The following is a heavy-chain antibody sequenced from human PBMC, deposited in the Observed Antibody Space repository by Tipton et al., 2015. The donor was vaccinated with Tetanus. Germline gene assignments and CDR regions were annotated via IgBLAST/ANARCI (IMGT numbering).Heavy chain of an antibody. CDR2: IKSDGTKT. CDR1: GFSFRSYW. Sequence: SLRLSCAASGFSFRSYWMHWVRQSPGKGLVWVSRIKSDGTKTTYADSVKGRFTISRDNAKNSLFLQVNSLRDEDTAVYYCVNFATSWGQGTLVTVSS. CDR3: VNFATS. V-gene: IGHV3-74*03. D-gene: IGHD1-7*01. J-gene: IGHJ5*02.